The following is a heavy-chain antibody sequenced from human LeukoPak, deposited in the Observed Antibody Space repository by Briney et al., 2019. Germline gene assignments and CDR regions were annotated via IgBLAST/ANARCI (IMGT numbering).Heavy chain of an antibody. J-gene: IGHJ3*02. CDR1: GFTFSRFW. V-gene: IGHV3-7*01. CDR2: IKQDGGNM. D-gene: IGHD3-10*01. Sequence: GGSLRLSCAASGFTFSRFWMYWVRQAPGKGLEWVANIKQDGGNMYYVDSVKGRFSISRDNVNNLLYLQMNNVRDDDTAVYYCARGVRGTSQYDAFDIWGQGTMVTVSS. CDR3: ARGVRGTSQYDAFDI.